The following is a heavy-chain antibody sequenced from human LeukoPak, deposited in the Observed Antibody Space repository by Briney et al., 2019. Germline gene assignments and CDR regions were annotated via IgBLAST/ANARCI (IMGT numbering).Heavy chain of an antibody. Sequence: SVKVSCKASGGTFSSYAISWVRQAPGQGLEWMGGIIPIFGTANYAQKFQGRVTITADESTSTAYMELSSLRSEDTAVYYCARNYDYVWGSRRYFDYWGQGTLVTVSS. V-gene: IGHV1-69*01. CDR1: GGTFSSYA. CDR3: ARNYDYVWGSRRYFDY. D-gene: IGHD3-16*01. J-gene: IGHJ4*02. CDR2: IIPIFGTA.